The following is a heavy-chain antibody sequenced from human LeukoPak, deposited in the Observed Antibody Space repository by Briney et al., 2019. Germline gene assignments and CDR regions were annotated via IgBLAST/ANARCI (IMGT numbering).Heavy chain of an antibody. D-gene: IGHD5-24*01. Sequence: KASETLSLTCAVYGGSFSGYYWSWIRQPPGKGPEWIGEINHSGSTNYNPSLKSRVTISVDTSKNQFSLKLSSVTAADTAVYYCARGEWLLDPGDYWGQGTLVTVSS. CDR3: ARGEWLLDPGDY. V-gene: IGHV4-34*01. CDR2: INHSGST. CDR1: GGSFSGYY. J-gene: IGHJ4*02.